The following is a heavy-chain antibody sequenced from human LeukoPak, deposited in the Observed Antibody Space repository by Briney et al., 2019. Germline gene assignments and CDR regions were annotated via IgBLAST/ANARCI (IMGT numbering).Heavy chain of an antibody. J-gene: IGHJ3*02. CDR1: GFIVSSSY. Sequence: GGSLRLSCAASGFIVSSSYMTWVRQAPGKGLEWVSIIYTGETTYYADSVKGRFTISKDNSKNTIYLQMNSLRAEDTAVYYCARDSSTTVGVAFDIWGQGTVVTVSS. V-gene: IGHV3-53*01. D-gene: IGHD4-23*01. CDR3: ARDSSTTVGVAFDI. CDR2: IYTGETT.